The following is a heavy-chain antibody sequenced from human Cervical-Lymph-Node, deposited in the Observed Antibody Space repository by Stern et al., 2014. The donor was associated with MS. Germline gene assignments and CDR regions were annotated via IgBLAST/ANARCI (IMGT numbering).Heavy chain of an antibody. CDR1: GFTFSSYS. V-gene: IGHV3-48*01. CDR3: ARAEDYYDSSGYLGYYFDY. CDR2: ISSSSSTI. Sequence: EVQLVESGGGLVQPGGSLRLSCAASGFTFSSYSMNWVRKAPGKGLEWVSYISSSSSTIYYADSVKGRFTISRDNAKNSLYLQMNSLRAEDTAVYYCARAEDYYDSSGYLGYYFDYWGQGTLVTVSS. J-gene: IGHJ4*02. D-gene: IGHD3-22*01.